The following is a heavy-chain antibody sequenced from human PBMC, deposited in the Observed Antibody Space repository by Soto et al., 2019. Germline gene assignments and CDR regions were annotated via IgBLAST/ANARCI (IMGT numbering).Heavy chain of an antibody. Sequence: SETLPLTCTVSNFSISSGYYWGWIRQPPGRGLEWIATIYHTGHTYYNPSLKSRVTISVDTSDNHFSLKLTSVTAADTAFYYCAGVMGGFSLPLSLDFDFWGQGTLVTVSS. V-gene: IGHV4-38-2*02. CDR3: AGVMGGFSLPLSLDFDF. J-gene: IGHJ4*02. D-gene: IGHD3-16*01. CDR2: IYHTGHT. CDR1: NFSISSGYY.